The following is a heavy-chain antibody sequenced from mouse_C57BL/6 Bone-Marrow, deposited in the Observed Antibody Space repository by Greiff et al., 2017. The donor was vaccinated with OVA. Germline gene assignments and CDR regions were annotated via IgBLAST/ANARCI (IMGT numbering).Heavy chain of an antibody. CDR1: GYAFSSYW. CDR2: IYPGDGDT. V-gene: IGHV1-80*01. D-gene: IGHD2-10*01. J-gene: IGHJ4*01. CDR3: ARTYYDPYKGVDY. Sequence: VQLKQSGAELVKPGASVKISCKASGYAFSSYWMNWVKQRPGKGLEWIGQIYPGDGDTNYNGKFKGKATLTADKSASTAYMQLSSLTSEYSAVYFCARTYYDPYKGVDYWGQGTSVTVSS.